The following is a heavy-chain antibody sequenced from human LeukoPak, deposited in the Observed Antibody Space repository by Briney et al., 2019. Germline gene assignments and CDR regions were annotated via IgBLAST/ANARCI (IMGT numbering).Heavy chain of an antibody. CDR3: ASPPGIAAAWFDP. D-gene: IGHD6-13*01. V-gene: IGHV4-61*02. CDR1: GGSISSGSYY. Sequence: SQTLSLTCTVSGGSISSGSYYWSWIRQPAGKGLEWIGRIYTSGSTNYNPSLKRRVTISVDTSKHPFSLKLSSVTAADTAVYSCASPPGIAAAWFDPWGQGTLVTVSS. CDR2: IYTSGST. J-gene: IGHJ5*02.